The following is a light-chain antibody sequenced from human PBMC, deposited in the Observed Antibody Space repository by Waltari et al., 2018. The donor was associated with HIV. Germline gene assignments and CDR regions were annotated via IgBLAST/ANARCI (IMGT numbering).Light chain of an antibody. CDR1: TANIGANF. CDR3: AVLDDTVGGGV. V-gene: IGLV1-47*01. J-gene: IGLJ2*01. CDR2: RDN. Sequence: QSVLTQPPSASGTPGQKVTISCSGGTANIGANFVFWFQQFPGTAPKLLIYRDNLRHSGVPARFSGSKSGTAAALTISGLRSDDEAHYFCAVLDDTVGGGVFGGGTKLTVL.